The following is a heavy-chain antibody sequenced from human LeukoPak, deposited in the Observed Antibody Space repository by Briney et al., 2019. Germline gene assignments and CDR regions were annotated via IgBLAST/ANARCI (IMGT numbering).Heavy chain of an antibody. CDR1: GFTFGSTD. CDR2: ISETGDT. CDR3: AKNSGIWSF. D-gene: IGHD1-26*01. J-gene: IGHJ4*02. V-gene: IGHV3-23*01. Sequence: GGSLRLSCAASGFTFGSTDMTWVRQAPGKGLEWLSTISETGDTYYADSVRGRFTISRDNSKTTLYLQMNSLRAEDTATYYCAKNSGIWSFWGQGALVTVSS.